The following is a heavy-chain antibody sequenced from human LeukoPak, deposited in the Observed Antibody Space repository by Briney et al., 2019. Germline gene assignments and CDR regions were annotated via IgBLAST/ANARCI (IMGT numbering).Heavy chain of an antibody. J-gene: IGHJ4*02. CDR1: GGSIKIVSYF. D-gene: IGHD1-14*01. CDR2: ISYNGGA. CDR3: ARLSGTHYEAIDY. Sequence: SSETLSLTCTVCGGSIKIVSYFWGWVRQPPGRGLEWIGSISYNGGANHNPSLKSRLTISVDTSKNQSSLKLSSVTAADMAVYYCARLSGTHYEAIDYWGQGTLVTVPS. V-gene: IGHV4-39*01.